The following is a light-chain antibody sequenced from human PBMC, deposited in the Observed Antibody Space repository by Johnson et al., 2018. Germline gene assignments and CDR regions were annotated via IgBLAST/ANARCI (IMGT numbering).Light chain of an antibody. CDR1: SSNIGNNY. CDR2: ENN. Sequence: QSVLTQPPSVSAAPGQKVTISCSGSSSNIGNNYVSWYQQLPGTAPQLLIYENNKRPSGIPDRFSGSKSGTTATLAIPGLHTGDEADYYCGTWDSSLSAGNVFGTGTKVTVL. V-gene: IGLV1-51*02. CDR3: GTWDSSLSAGNV. J-gene: IGLJ1*01.